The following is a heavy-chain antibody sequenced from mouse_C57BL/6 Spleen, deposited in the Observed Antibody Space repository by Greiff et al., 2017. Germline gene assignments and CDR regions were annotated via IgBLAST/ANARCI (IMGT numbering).Heavy chain of an antibody. V-gene: IGHV3-6*01. Sequence: VQLKESGPGLVKPSQSLSLTCSVTGYSITSGYYWNWIRQFPGNKLEWMGYISYDGSTNYNPSLKNRISITRDTSKNQFFLKLNSVTTDDTATDFGAHYYDYGNWYFDVRGTGTTVTVS. CDR2: ISYDGST. J-gene: IGHJ1*03. CDR1: GYSITSGYY. D-gene: IGHD2-4*01. CDR3: AHYYDYGNWYFDV.